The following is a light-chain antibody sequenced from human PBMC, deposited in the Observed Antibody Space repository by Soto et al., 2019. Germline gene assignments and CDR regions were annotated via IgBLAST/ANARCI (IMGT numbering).Light chain of an antibody. CDR3: QQYNSYSPT. V-gene: IGKV1-5*03. J-gene: IGKJ1*01. CDR2: KAS. CDR1: QSISVW. Sequence: DIQMTQSPSTLSASVVDRVTITFLASQSISVWLAWYQQKAGKAPNLLIYKASRLESGVPSRFSGSGSETEFTLTISGLQPGDSATYYCQQYNSYSPTCGQGTKGDI.